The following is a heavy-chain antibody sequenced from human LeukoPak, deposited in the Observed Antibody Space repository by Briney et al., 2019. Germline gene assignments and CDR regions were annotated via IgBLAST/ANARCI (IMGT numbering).Heavy chain of an antibody. Sequence: ASVKVSCKASGYTFTSYGISWVRQAPGQGLEWMGWISAYNGNTNYAQKLQGRVTMTTDTSTSTAYMELSSLRSEDTAVYYCARKVPNDSSGYYYRGQFDPWGQGTLVTVSS. V-gene: IGHV1-18*01. CDR3: ARKVPNDSSGYYYRGQFDP. D-gene: IGHD3-22*01. J-gene: IGHJ5*02. CDR2: ISAYNGNT. CDR1: GYTFTSYG.